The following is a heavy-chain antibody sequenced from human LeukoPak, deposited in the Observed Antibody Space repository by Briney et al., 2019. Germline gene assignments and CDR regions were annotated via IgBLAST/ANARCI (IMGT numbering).Heavy chain of an antibody. CDR1: GFTFSSYG. CDR3: AKDSSVWAYSGYDPSDY. J-gene: IGHJ4*02. Sequence: AGGSLRLSCAASGFTFSSYGMHWVRQAPGKGLEWVAFIRYDGSNKYYADSVKGRFTISRDNSKNTLYLQMNSLRAEDTAVYYCAKDSSVWAYSGYDPSDYWGQGTLVTVSS. D-gene: IGHD5-12*01. V-gene: IGHV3-30*02. CDR2: IRYDGSNK.